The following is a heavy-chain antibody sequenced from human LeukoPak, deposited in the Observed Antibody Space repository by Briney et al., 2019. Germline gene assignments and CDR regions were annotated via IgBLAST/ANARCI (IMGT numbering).Heavy chain of an antibody. CDR1: GGSFSGYY. V-gene: IGHV4-34*01. J-gene: IGHJ5*02. CDR3: ARVSPLFDP. CDR2: INHRRST. Sequence: SETLSLTCAVYGGSFSGYYWTWIRQPPGKGLEWIGEINHRRSTKYSPSLKSRVTISVDTSKNQFSLKLSSVTAADTAVYYCARVSPLFDPWGQGTLVTVSS.